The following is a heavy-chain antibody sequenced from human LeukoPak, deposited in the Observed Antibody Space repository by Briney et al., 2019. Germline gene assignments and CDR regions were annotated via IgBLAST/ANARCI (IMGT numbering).Heavy chain of an antibody. CDR3: ARGVLTRPGIWDSVWFDT. CDR2: VFDSGTT. J-gene: IGHJ5*02. D-gene: IGHD3-16*01. V-gene: IGHV4-59*01. CDR1: GGSISGSF. Sequence: SETLSLTCTVSGGSISGSFWHWIRQPPGKGLEWMGYVFDSGTTAYNPSLKRRVTMSLDTSKSQFSLNLSSVTAADTAVYYCARGVLTRPGIWDSVWFDTWGQGTLVTVSS.